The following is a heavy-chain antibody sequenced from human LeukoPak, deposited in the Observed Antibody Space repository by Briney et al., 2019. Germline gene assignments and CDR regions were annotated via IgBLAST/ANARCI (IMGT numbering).Heavy chain of an antibody. Sequence: GGSLRLSCEASGFTFSSYGMSWVRQAPGKGLEWVSAISGSGGSTYYADSVKGRFTISRDNSKNTLYLQMNSLRAEDTAVYYCAKYATRETFFGDYWGQGTLIAVSS. D-gene: IGHD2-8*01. CDR3: AKYATRETFFGDY. V-gene: IGHV3-23*01. CDR1: GFTFSSYG. J-gene: IGHJ4*02. CDR2: ISGSGGST.